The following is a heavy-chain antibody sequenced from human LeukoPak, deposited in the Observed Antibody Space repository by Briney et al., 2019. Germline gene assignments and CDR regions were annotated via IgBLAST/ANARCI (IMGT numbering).Heavy chain of an antibody. CDR2: LSGSGGST. J-gene: IGHJ4*02. CDR1: GFTFRSYG. CDR3: AKALGGYDFDY. Sequence: GGSLRLSCAASGFTFRSYGMSWVRQAPGKGLEWVSSLSGSGGSTYYADSVKGRFTISRDNSKNTLFLHMNSLRAEDTAVYYSAKALGGYDFDYWGQGTLVTVSS. D-gene: IGHD3-16*01. V-gene: IGHV3-23*01.